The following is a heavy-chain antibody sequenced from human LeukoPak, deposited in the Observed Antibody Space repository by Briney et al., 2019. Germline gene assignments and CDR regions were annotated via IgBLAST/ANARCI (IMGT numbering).Heavy chain of an antibody. J-gene: IGHJ4*02. Sequence: PSETLSLTCAVYGGSFSGYYWSWIRQPPGKGLEWTGEINHSGSTNYNPSLKSRVTISVDTSKNQFSLKLSSVTAADTAVYYCARERVVPAPGLDYWGQGTLVTVSS. CDR3: ARERVVPAPGLDY. CDR2: INHSGST. D-gene: IGHD2-2*01. CDR1: GGSFSGYY. V-gene: IGHV4-34*01.